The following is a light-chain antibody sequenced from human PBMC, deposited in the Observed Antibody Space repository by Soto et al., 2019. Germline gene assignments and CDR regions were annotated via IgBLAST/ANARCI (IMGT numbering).Light chain of an antibody. V-gene: IGKV3-15*01. CDR3: QQYNNWPSMYT. Sequence: EIVMTQSPATLSVSPGERATLSCRASQSVTINLAWYQQKAGQAPRLLIYGASARATGIPARFSGSGSGTEFTLTISSLPSEDFAVYYCQQYNNWPSMYTFGQGTKLEFK. J-gene: IGKJ2*01. CDR2: GAS. CDR1: QSVTIN.